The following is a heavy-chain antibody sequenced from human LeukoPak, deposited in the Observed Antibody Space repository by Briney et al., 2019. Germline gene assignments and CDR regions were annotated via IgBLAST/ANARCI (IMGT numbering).Heavy chain of an antibody. Sequence: GKSLRLSCAASGFTFSGYGMHWVRQAPGKGLEWVAVIWYDGSNKYYGASVKGRFTTSRDNSKNTVHLQMNSLRAEDTAVYYCARDRGAAADYWGQGTLVSVSS. CDR2: IWYDGSNK. CDR1: GFTFSGYG. J-gene: IGHJ4*02. CDR3: ARDRGAAADY. D-gene: IGHD6-13*01. V-gene: IGHV3-33*01.